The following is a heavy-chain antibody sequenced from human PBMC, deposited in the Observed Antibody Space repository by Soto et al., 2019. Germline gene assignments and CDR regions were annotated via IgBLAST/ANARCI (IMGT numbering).Heavy chain of an antibody. CDR2: IYYSGST. V-gene: IGHV4-39*07. J-gene: IGHJ4*02. CDR1: GDSISSSNYY. D-gene: IGHD3-3*01. CDR3: ASAPYYDFWSGYPYFDY. Sequence: SETLSLTCTVSGDSISSSNYYWGWIRQPPGKGLEWIGSIYYSGSTYYNPSLKSRVTISVDTSKNQFSLKLSSVTAADTAVYYCASAPYYDFWSGYPYFDYWGQGTLVTVSS.